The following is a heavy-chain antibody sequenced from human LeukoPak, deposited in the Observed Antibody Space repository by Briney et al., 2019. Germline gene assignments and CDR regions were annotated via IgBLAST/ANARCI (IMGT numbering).Heavy chain of an antibody. Sequence: GGSLRLSCAASGFTFSDYYMSWIRQAPGKGLEWVSYISSSGSTIYYADSVKGRFTTSRDNAKNSLYLQMNSLRAEDTAVNYCARETRSGGSHFDYWGQGTLVTVSS. CDR3: ARETRSGGSHFDY. J-gene: IGHJ4*02. CDR1: GFTFSDYY. V-gene: IGHV3-11*01. D-gene: IGHD1-26*01. CDR2: ISSSGSTI.